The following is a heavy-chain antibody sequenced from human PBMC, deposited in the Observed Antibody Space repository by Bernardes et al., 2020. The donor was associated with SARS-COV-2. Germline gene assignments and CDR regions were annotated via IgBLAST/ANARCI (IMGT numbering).Heavy chain of an antibody. D-gene: IGHD2-21*02. CDR2: ISAYNGNT. CDR3: ARPHRAYCGGDCYSSWFDP. Sequence: ASVKVSCKASGYTFTSYGISWVRQAPGQGLEWMGWISAYNGNTNYAQKLQGRVTMTTDTSTSTAYMELRSLRSDDTAVYYCARPHRAYCGGDCYSSWFDPWGQGTLVTVSS. V-gene: IGHV1-18*01. J-gene: IGHJ5*02. CDR1: GYTFTSYG.